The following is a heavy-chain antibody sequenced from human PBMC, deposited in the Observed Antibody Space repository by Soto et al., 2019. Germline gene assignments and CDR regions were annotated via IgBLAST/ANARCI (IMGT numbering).Heavy chain of an antibody. J-gene: IGHJ4*02. V-gene: IGHV4-59*01. CDR2: IYYSGST. CDR1: GGSISSYY. CDR3: ASGLDYGTFDY. D-gene: IGHD4-17*01. Sequence: SETLSLTCTVSGGSISSYYWSWIRQPPGKGLEWIGYIYYSGSTNYNPSLKSRVTISVDTSKNQFSLKLSTVTAADTAVYYCASGLDYGTFDYWGQGTLVTVSS.